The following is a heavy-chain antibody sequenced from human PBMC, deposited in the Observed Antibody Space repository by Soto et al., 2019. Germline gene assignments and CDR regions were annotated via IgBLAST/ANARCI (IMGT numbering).Heavy chain of an antibody. Sequence: SETLSLTCTVSGGSMSSSNYYWVWIRQPPGKGLKWIGSINYSGNTYYDSSLKSRVTISVDTSRNQFSLKLSSVTAADTAVYYCARLNGYGISTNCHGYYGMDVWGQGTTVTGS. J-gene: IGHJ6*02. CDR3: ARLNGYGISTNCHGYYGMDV. V-gene: IGHV4-39*01. CDR1: GGSMSSSNYY. CDR2: INYSGNT. D-gene: IGHD2-2*03.